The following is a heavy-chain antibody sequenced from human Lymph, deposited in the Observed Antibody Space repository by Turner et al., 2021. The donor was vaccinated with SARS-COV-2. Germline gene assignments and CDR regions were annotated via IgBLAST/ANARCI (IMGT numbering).Heavy chain of an antibody. CDR1: GGSIISGGYY. CDR2: IYYSGST. CDR3: ARDYGGNSNYFGY. J-gene: IGHJ4*02. V-gene: IGHV4-31*03. Sequence: QVQLQESCPGLVKPSQTLSLTCTVSGGSIISGGYYWSWFRQHPGKGMEWIGYIYYSGSTYYNPSLKSRVTISVDTSKNQFSLKLSSVTAADTAVYYCARDYGGNSNYFGYWGQGTLVTVSS. D-gene: IGHD4-17*01.